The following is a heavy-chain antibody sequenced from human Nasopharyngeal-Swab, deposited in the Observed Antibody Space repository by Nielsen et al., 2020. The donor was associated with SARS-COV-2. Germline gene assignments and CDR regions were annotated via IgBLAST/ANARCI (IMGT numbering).Heavy chain of an antibody. J-gene: IGHJ3*02. CDR3: AKANVLFWFGQFKNDGFDI. Sequence: LKISCTASGFSFNNYGMHWVRQAPGKGLEWVAVISYEGSKKFYAESVEGRFTISRDYSKTTLYLQMDSLRTEDTAMYYCAKANVLFWFGQFKNDGFDIWGQGTMVAVSS. D-gene: IGHD3-10*01. CDR2: ISYEGSKK. CDR1: GFSFNNYG. V-gene: IGHV3-30*18.